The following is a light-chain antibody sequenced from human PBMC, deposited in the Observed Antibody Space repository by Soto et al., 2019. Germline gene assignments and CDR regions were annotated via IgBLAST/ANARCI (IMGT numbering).Light chain of an antibody. CDR3: QQRSNWPT. CDR2: DAS. Sequence: EIVWTQSPSTLSLFPGERATLSCRASQSVRSYLAWYQQKPGQAPRLLIYDASNRATGIPARFSGSGSGTDFTLTISSLEPEDFAVYYCQQRSNWPTFGGGTKVDI. V-gene: IGKV3-11*01. CDR1: QSVRSY. J-gene: IGKJ4*01.